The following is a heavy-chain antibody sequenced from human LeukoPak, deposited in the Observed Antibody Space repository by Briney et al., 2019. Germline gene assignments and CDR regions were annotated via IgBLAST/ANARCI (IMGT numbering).Heavy chain of an antibody. CDR3: AKDLGLRAYHYYGMDV. Sequence: GGSLRLSCAASGFTFSNYFMSWVRQPPGKGLEWVSTITGSGGTTYYADSMKGRFTISRGNSKDTLYLHMNSLRAEDTAVYYCAKDLGLRAYHYYGMDVWGQGTTVTVSS. CDR1: GFTFSNYF. J-gene: IGHJ6*02. V-gene: IGHV3-23*01. D-gene: IGHD3-10*01. CDR2: ITGSGGTT.